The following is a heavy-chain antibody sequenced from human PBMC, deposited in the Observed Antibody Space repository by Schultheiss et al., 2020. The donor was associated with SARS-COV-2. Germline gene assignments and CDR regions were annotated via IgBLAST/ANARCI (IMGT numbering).Heavy chain of an antibody. CDR3: AKDRLGCSSTSCYLMDYYGMDV. J-gene: IGHJ6*02. CDR2: ISYDGSNK. D-gene: IGHD2-2*01. CDR1: GFTFSSYG. Sequence: GGSLRLSCAASGFTFSSYGMHWVRQAPGKGLEWVAVISYDGSNKYYADSVKGRFTISRDNSKNTLYLQMNSLRAEDTAVYHCAKDRLGCSSTSCYLMDYYGMDVWGQGTTVTVSS. V-gene: IGHV3-30*18.